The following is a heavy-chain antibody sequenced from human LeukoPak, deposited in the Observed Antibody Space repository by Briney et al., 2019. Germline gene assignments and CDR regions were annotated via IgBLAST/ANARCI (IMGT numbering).Heavy chain of an antibody. CDR3: ARAWSGYSSGLNWFDP. V-gene: IGHV4-61*02. D-gene: IGHD6-19*01. CDR2: IYTSGST. CDR1: GGSISSGSYY. Sequence: SQTLSLTCTVSGGSISSGSYYWSWIRQPAGKGLEWIGRIYTSGSTNYNPSLKSRVTISVDTSKNQFSLKLSSVTAADTAVYYCARAWSGYSSGLNWFDPWGQGTLVTVSS. J-gene: IGHJ5*02.